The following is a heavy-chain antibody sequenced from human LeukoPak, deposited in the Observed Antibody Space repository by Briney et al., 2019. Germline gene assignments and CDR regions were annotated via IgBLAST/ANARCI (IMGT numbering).Heavy chain of an antibody. J-gene: IGHJ6*03. CDR2: IRFDGSNN. Sequence: GGSLRLSCVASGFTFSSFGMHWVRQAPGKGLEWVAFIRFDGSNNYYADSVKGRFTISRDNSKNTLYLQMNSLRPEDTAVYSRAKDKNDHGDYYYMDVWGKGTTVTVSS. V-gene: IGHV3-30*02. CDR1: GFTFSSFG. CDR3: AKDKNDHGDYYYMDV. D-gene: IGHD4-17*01.